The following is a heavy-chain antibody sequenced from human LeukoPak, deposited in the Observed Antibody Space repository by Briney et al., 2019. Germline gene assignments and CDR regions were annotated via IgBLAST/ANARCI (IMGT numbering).Heavy chain of an antibody. CDR3: ARERLRYFDWLLSPNDY. D-gene: IGHD3-9*01. CDR1: GFTFSSYA. V-gene: IGHV3-23*01. J-gene: IGHJ4*02. Sequence: GGSLRLSCAASGFTFSSYAMSWVRQAPGKGLEWVSAISGSGGSTYYADSVKGRFTISRDNSKNTLYLQMNSLRAEDTAVYYCARERLRYFDWLLSPNDYWGQGTLVTVSS. CDR2: ISGSGGST.